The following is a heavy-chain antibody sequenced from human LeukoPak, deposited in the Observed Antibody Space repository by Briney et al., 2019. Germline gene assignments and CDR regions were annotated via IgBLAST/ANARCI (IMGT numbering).Heavy chain of an antibody. V-gene: IGHV4-4*09. D-gene: IGHD2-8*01. CDR3: ATSYDAKAAPFDH. CDR2: IHTNERT. Sequence: SETLSLTCTVSGVSISSFQWSWIRQPPGKGLEWIGNIHTNERTNYNPSLKSRVTMSVDTSKSQFSLLLTSVSAADTAVYFCATSYDAKAAPFDHLGPGILVTVSS. J-gene: IGHJ4*02. CDR1: GVSISSFQ.